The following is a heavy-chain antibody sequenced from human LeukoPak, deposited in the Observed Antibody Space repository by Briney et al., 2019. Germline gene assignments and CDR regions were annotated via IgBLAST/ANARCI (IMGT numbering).Heavy chain of an antibody. V-gene: IGHV2-70*11. D-gene: IGHD3-22*01. Sequence: SGPALVKPTQTLTLTCTFSGFSLSTSGMCVSWIRQPPGKALEWLARIDWDDDKYYSTSLKTRLTISKDTSKNQVVLTMTNMDPVDTATYYCARTFVHNYYDSSGYYQIDYWGQGTLVTVSS. J-gene: IGHJ4*02. CDR2: IDWDDDK. CDR1: GFSLSTSGMC. CDR3: ARTFVHNYYDSSGYYQIDY.